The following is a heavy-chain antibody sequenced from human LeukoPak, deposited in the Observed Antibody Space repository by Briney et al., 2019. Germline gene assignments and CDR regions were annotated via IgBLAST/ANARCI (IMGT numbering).Heavy chain of an antibody. D-gene: IGHD5-12*01. CDR2: IIPIFGTA. V-gene: IGHV1-69*13. J-gene: IGHJ4*02. CDR3: ATRGYSGYDDY. CDR1: GGTFSSYA. Sequence: SVKVSCKASGGTFSSYAVSWVRQAPGQGLEWMGGIIPIFGTANYAQKFQSRVTSTADESTSTAYMELSSLRSEDTAVYYCATRGYSGYDDYWGQGTLVTVSS.